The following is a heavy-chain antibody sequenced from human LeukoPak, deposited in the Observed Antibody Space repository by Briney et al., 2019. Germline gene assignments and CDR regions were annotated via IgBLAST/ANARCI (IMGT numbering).Heavy chain of an antibody. Sequence: GESLKISCKVSGYSLTSYKIDWVGQMPGKGLEWMGIIYPGDSDTRYSPSFQGQVTISADKSISTAYLQWSSLRASDTAMYYCARLAPSPYSSSRTINSYCSAGWGQGTTVTVSS. CDR3: ARLAPSPYSSSRTINSYCSAG. CDR1: GYSLTSYK. CDR2: IYPGDSDT. V-gene: IGHV5-51*01. D-gene: IGHD6-13*01. J-gene: IGHJ6*01.